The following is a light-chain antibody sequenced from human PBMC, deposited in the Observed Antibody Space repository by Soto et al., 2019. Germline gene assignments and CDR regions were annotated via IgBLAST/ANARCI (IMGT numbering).Light chain of an antibody. J-gene: IGLJ2*01. Sequence: QSVLTQPPSVSGAPGQRVTISCTGSSSNIGAGYDVHWYQQLPGTAPKLLIYGNSNRPSGVPDRFSGSKSGTSASLAITGLHAEDDADYYCQSYASSLSGVVFGGGTKVTVL. CDR3: QSYASSLSGVV. CDR2: GNS. V-gene: IGLV1-40*01. CDR1: SSNIGAGYD.